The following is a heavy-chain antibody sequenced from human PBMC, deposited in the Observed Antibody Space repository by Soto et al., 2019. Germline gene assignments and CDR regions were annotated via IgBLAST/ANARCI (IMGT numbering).Heavy chain of an antibody. D-gene: IGHD6-13*01. V-gene: IGHV4-31*03. CDR1: GGSISSGGYY. CDR3: ARDGSSSWYNWFDP. Sequence: SETLSLTCTVSGGSISSGGYYWCWIRQHPGKGLEWIGYIYYSGSTYYNPSLKSRVTISLDTSKNQFSLKLSSVTAADTAVYYCARDGSSSWYNWFDPWGQGTLVT. J-gene: IGHJ5*02. CDR2: IYYSGST.